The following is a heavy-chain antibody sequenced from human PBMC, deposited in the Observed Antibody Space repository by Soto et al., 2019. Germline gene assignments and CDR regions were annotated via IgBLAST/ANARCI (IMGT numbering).Heavy chain of an antibody. CDR2: ISAYNGNT. D-gene: IGHD2-15*01. J-gene: IGHJ5*02. CDR3: ARLHLSSERVVVAATGWFDP. Sequence: ASVKVSCKASGYTFTSYGISWVRQAPGQGLEWMGWISAYNGNTNYAQKLQGRVTMTTDTSTSTAYMELRSLRSDDTAVYYCARLHLSSERVVVAATGWFDPWGQGTLVTVSS. CDR1: GYTFTSYG. V-gene: IGHV1-18*01.